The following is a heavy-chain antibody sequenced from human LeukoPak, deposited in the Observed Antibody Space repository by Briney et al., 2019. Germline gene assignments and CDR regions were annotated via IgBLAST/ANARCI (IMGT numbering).Heavy chain of an antibody. CDR2: INSDGSST. V-gene: IGHV3-74*01. CDR1: GFTFSSYS. D-gene: IGHD6-13*01. CDR3: ARDRGSSWYDNWFDP. Sequence: GGSLRLSCAASGFTFSSYSMNWVRQAPGKGLVWVSRINSDGSSTSYADSVKGRFTISRDNAKNTLYLQMNSLRAEDTAVYYCARDRGSSWYDNWFDPWGQGTLVTVSS. J-gene: IGHJ5*02.